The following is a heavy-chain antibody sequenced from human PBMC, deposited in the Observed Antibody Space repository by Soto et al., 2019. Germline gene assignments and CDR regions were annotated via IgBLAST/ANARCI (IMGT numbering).Heavy chain of an antibody. CDR3: AKAAGALLRAIFDY. Sequence: ASVKVSCKASGYTFTSYGISWVRQAPGQGLEWMGWISAYNGNTNYAQKLQGRVTMTTDTSTSTAYMELRSLRSDDTAVYYCAKAAGALLRAIFDYWGQGTRVTVSS. J-gene: IGHJ4*02. D-gene: IGHD1-26*01. CDR2: ISAYNGNT. CDR1: GYTFTSYG. V-gene: IGHV1-18*01.